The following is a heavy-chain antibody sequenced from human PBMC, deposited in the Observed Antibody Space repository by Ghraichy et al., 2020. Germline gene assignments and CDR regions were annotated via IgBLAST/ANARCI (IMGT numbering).Heavy chain of an antibody. Sequence: SQTLSLTCTVSGDSINTYFWAWIRQPAGKGLEWIGRIFSSGSTNYNPSLKSRISISVDMSKNEFSLKMTSVTAADTGVYYCAREMGTVTDDAFDIWGHGTSVTVSS. CDR3: AREMGTVTDDAFDI. J-gene: IGHJ3*02. CDR2: IFSSGST. CDR1: GDSINTYF. D-gene: IGHD4-17*01. V-gene: IGHV4-4*07.